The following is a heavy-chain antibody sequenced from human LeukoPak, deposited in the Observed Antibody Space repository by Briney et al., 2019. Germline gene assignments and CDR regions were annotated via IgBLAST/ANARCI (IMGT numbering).Heavy chain of an antibody. CDR2: ISDSGGST. CDR1: GFTFSSYA. J-gene: IGHJ4*02. V-gene: IGHV3-23*01. D-gene: IGHD6-6*01. Sequence: GGSLRLSCAASGFTFSSYAMSWVRQAPGKGLEWVTAISDSGGSTYYADSVKGRFTISRDNSKNTLYLQMNSLRAEDTAVYYCAKPFEYSSSSGFDYWGQGTLVTVSS. CDR3: AKPFEYSSSSGFDY.